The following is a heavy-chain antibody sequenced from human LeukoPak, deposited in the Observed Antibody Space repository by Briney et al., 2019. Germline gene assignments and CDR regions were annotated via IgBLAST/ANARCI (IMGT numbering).Heavy chain of an antibody. CDR2: IYYSGST. D-gene: IGHD6-6*01. Sequence: SETLSLTCTVSGGSISSYYWSWIRQPPGKGLEWIGYIYYSGSTNYNPSLKSRVTISVDTSKNQFSLKLSSVTAADTAVYYCARARGIAARLWFDPWGQGTLVTVSS. CDR1: GGSISSYY. J-gene: IGHJ5*02. V-gene: IGHV4-59*01. CDR3: ARARGIAARLWFDP.